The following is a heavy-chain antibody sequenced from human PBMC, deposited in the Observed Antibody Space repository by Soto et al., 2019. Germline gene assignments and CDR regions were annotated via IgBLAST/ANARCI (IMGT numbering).Heavy chain of an antibody. J-gene: IGHJ6*02. CDR2: LYNTGST. CDR1: GASISRYY. D-gene: IGHD2-21*02. V-gene: IGHV4-59*01. Sequence: PSETLSLTCTVSGASISRYYWRWIRQSPGKGLEWIGYLYNTGSTIYNPSLKSRVTISVDTSKNQFSLKMNSVTAADTAVYYCARDLWGYCGVDCNPLDVWRQWTTVT. CDR3: ARDLWGYCGVDCNPLDV.